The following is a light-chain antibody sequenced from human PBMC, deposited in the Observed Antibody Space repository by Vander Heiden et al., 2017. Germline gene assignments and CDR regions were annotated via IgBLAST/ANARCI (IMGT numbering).Light chain of an antibody. J-gene: IGLJ2*01. V-gene: IGLV2-8*01. CDR3: ISYAGSNNLV. Sequence: QSALTQPPSASGPPGQSVTVSCPGTSSDVGGYTYVSWYQQNPGKAPKLMIYEVTKRPSGVPDRFSGSKSGNTASLTVSWLQAEDEADYYCISYAGSNNLVFGGGTKLTVL. CDR1: SSDVGGYTY. CDR2: EVT.